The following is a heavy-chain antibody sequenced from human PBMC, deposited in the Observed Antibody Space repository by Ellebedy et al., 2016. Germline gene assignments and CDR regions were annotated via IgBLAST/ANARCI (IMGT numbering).Heavy chain of an antibody. J-gene: IGHJ3*02. V-gene: IGHV5-51*01. CDR1: GYSFTSYW. Sequence: GESLKISXTGSGYSFTSYWIGWVRQMPGKGLEWMGIIYPGDSDTRYSPSFQGQVTISADKSISTAYLQWSSLKASDTAMYYCARLRGYDIPPPAFDIWGQGTMVTVSS. CDR3: ARLRGYDIPPPAFDI. D-gene: IGHD3-9*01. CDR2: IYPGDSDT.